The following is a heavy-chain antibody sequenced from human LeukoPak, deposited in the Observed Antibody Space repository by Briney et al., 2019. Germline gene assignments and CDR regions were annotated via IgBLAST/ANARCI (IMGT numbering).Heavy chain of an antibody. D-gene: IGHD1-26*01. CDR1: GFIFRDSA. CDR3: AREWDYNWFDP. J-gene: IGHJ5*02. V-gene: IGHV3-30-3*01. Sequence: GRSLRLSCAASGFIFRDSAMYWVRQAPGKGLEWVAVISYDGSNKYYAKSVKGRFTISRDNSKNMLYLQMNSLRAEDTAVYYCAREWDYNWFDPWGQGTPVTVSS. CDR2: ISYDGSNK.